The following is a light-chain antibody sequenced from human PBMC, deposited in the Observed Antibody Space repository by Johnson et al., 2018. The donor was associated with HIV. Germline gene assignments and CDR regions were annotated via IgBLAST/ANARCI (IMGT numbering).Light chain of an antibody. V-gene: IGLV1-51*01. CDR1: SSNIGNNY. J-gene: IGLJ1*01. CDR2: DNN. CDR3: GTWDSSLSAGGANYV. Sequence: QPVLTQPPSVSAAPGQKVTISCSGTSSNIGNNYVSWYQQFTGTAPKLVIHDNNKRPSGIPDRFSGSKSGTSATLGINGLQTGEEDDYYAGTWDSSLSAGGANYVFGTGTKVTVL.